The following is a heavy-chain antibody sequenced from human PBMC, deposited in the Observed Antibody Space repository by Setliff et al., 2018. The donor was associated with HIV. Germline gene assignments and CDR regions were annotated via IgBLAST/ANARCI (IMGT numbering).Heavy chain of an antibody. CDR2: IYPGDSDT. CDR1: GYTFTNYW. J-gene: IGHJ4*02. CDR3: ANPISITSGSAFDY. V-gene: IGHV5-51*01. Sequence: PGESLKISCKGSGYTFTNYWIAWVRQMPGKGLEWMGIIYPGDSDTRYSPSFQGQVTISADESISTAYLQWSSLKASDTAMYYCANPISITSGSAFDYWGQGTLVTVSS. D-gene: IGHD2-2*01.